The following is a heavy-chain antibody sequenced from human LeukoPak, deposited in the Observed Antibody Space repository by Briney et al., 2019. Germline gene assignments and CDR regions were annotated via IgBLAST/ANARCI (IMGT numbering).Heavy chain of an antibody. CDR3: ARVAAGYSVNYFDY. D-gene: IGHD4-23*01. Sequence: PGGSLRLSCAASEFAFSTYNMNWVRQAPGKGLVWVSYISTGSSTTYYADSVKGRFTISRDNVENSLYLQMNSLRDEDTAVYYCARVAAGYSVNYFDYWGQGTLVTASS. V-gene: IGHV3-48*02. J-gene: IGHJ4*02. CDR1: EFAFSTYN. CDR2: ISTGSSTT.